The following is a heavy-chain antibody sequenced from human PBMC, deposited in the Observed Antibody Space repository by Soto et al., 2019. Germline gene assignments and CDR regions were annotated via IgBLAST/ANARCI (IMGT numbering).Heavy chain of an antibody. D-gene: IGHD3-3*01. CDR1: GFTFSSYA. Sequence: GGSLRLSCAASGFTFSSYAMSWVRQAPGKGLEWVSAISGSGGSTYYADSVKGRFTISRDKSKNTLYLQMNSLRAEDTAVYYCAETTYYDFWSGPPAYYFDYWGQGTLVTVSS. CDR3: AETTYYDFWSGPPAYYFDY. J-gene: IGHJ4*02. V-gene: IGHV3-23*01. CDR2: ISGSGGST.